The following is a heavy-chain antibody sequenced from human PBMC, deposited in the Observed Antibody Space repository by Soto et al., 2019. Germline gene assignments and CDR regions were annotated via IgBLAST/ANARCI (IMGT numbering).Heavy chain of an antibody. D-gene: IGHD2-21*02. CDR2: IYYSGAT. V-gene: IGHV4-31*03. J-gene: IGHJ6*02. Sequence: QVQLQESGPGLVKPSETLSLTCTVSGDSVSGRVHYWSWIRQHPAKALEWIGYIYYSGATYHNPSLQARVTMSIDTSKNQFSLKSRSVTAADTAVYYCASAPRAMTAPYGLDVWGRGTTVTVSS. CDR3: ASAPRAMTAPYGLDV. CDR1: GDSVSGRVHY.